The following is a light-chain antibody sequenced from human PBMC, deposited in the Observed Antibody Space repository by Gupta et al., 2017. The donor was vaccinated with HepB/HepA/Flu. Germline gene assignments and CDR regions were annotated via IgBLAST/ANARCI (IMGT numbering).Light chain of an antibody. CDR1: SNNVGNQG. CDR2: KNN. Sequence: QAGLPQPPSVSKGLRQAATLNCTGNSNNVGNQGAAWLQQHQGHPPQLLSYKNNNRPSGISERFSASRSGNTASLTITGLQPDDDDYYYCSAWDSSLSAQVFGGGTKLTVL. CDR3: SAWDSSLSAQV. V-gene: IGLV10-54*04. J-gene: IGLJ2*01.